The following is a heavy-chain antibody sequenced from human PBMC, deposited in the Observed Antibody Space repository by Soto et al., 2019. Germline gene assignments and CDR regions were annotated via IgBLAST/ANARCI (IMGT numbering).Heavy chain of an antibody. Sequence: DSLKVSCKASGFTLTDYYMNWVRQAPGQGLGWMGWIDPKSGGTNYAQKFQGWVTLTSDTSTGTAYVELSRVRSGDTALYYCARDRDSGGACHSICALDTWGQGTMGSDS. D-gene: IGHD2-15*01. J-gene: IGHJ3*02. CDR2: IDPKSGGT. CDR1: GFTLTDYY. V-gene: IGHV1-2*04. CDR3: ARDRDSGGACHSICALDT.